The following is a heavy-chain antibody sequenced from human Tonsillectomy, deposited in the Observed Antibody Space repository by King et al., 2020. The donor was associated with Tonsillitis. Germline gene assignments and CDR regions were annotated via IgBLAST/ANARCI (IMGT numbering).Heavy chain of an antibody. D-gene: IGHD6-13*01. CDR3: ARGARGGSTAAGSPIDF. V-gene: IGHV3-30*10. CDR1: GFTFSDYA. CDR2: ISSDGYNK. Sequence: QLVQSGGGVVQPGGSLRLSCAASGFTFSDYAIHWVRQVPGKGLEWVAVISSDGYNKYYTDSVKGRFTISRDDSKNTLYLQMNSLRPEDTTVYYCARGARGGSTAAGSPIDFWGQGTLVTVSS. J-gene: IGHJ4*02.